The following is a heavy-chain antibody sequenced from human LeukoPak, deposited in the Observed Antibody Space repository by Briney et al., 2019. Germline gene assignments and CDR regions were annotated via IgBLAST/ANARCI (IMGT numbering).Heavy chain of an antibody. CDR3: AKDRGSSTSCSDY. CDR2: IWYGGSNK. J-gene: IGHJ4*02. V-gene: IGHV3-33*06. D-gene: IGHD2-2*01. CDR1: GFTFSNYG. Sequence: GRSLRLSCAASGFTFSNYGMHWVRQAPGKGLEWVAVIWYGGSNKYYADSVKGRFTISRDNSKNTLYLQMNSLRAEDTAVYYCAKDRGSSTSCSDYWGQGTLVTVSS.